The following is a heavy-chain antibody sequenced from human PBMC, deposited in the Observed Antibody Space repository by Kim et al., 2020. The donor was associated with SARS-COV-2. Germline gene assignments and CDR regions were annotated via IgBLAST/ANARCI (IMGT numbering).Heavy chain of an antibody. CDR1: GYTFTDYY. Sequence: ASVKVSCKASGYTFTDYYMDWVRQAPGQGLEWMGWISNTGVTHYAQKFQGRVTMTRDTSISTAHMELSSLRSDDTAIYYCARNRHFVMDVWGQGTTVTVSS. CDR2: ISNTGVT. V-gene: IGHV1-2*02. J-gene: IGHJ6*02. CDR3: ARNRHFVMDV.